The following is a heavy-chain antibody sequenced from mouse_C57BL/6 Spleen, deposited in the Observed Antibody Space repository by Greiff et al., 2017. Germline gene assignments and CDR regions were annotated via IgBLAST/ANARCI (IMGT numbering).Heavy chain of an antibody. D-gene: IGHD3-2*02. J-gene: IGHJ3*01. CDR2: IDPEDGET. V-gene: IGHV14-2*01. CDR1: GFNIQDYY. CDR3: ARSGSGPWFAY. Sequence: VQLQQSGAELVKPGASVKLSCTASGFNIQDYYMHWVKQRTEQGLEWIGRIDPEDGETKYAPKFQGKATITADTSSNSAYLQRSRLTSEDTAVVYCARSGSGPWFAYWGQGTLGTVSA.